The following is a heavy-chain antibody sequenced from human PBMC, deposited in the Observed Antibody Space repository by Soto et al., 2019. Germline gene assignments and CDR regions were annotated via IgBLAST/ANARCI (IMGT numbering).Heavy chain of an antibody. V-gene: IGHV3-30*04. D-gene: IGHD3-16*01. Sequence: GGSLRLSCAAPGFRFDLHALHWIRQAPGEGLEWVAVMSPNGENQYYADSVKGRFTISRDTSKSTLSLQMTSPRPEDTAVYYCATGAAFYYDTSRYWGQGTLVTVSS. CDR2: MSPNGENQ. J-gene: IGHJ4*02. CDR3: ATGAAFYYDTSRY. CDR1: GFRFDLHA.